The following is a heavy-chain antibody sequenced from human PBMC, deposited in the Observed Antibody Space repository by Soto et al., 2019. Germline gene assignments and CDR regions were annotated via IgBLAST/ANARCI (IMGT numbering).Heavy chain of an antibody. CDR3: ARDYGIYDSSGYCGY. CDR1: GYTFTSYY. V-gene: IGHV1-46*01. CDR2: INPSGGST. Sequence: ASVKVSCKASGYTFTSYYMHWVRQAPGQGLEWMGIINPSGGSTSYAQKFQGRVTMTRDTSTSTVYMELSSLRSEDTAVYYCARDYGIYDSSGYCGYWGQGTLVTVSS. D-gene: IGHD3-22*01. J-gene: IGHJ4*02.